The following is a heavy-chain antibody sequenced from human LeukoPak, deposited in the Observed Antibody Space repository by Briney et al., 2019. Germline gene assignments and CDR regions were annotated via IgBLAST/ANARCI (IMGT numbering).Heavy chain of an antibody. CDR3: ARVRSSSRVSMGYYFDY. D-gene: IGHD6-13*01. J-gene: IGHJ4*02. CDR2: INPNSGGT. Sequence: ASVKVSCKASGYTFTGYYMHWVRQAPGQGLEWMGWINPNSGGTNYAQKFQGRVTMTRDTSISTAYVELSRLRSDDTAVYYCARVRSSSRVSMGYYFDYWGQGTLVTVSS. CDR1: GYTFTGYY. V-gene: IGHV1-2*02.